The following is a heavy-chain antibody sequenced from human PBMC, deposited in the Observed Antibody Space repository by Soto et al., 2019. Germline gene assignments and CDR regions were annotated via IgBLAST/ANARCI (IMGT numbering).Heavy chain of an antibody. J-gene: IGHJ5*02. CDR2: IYYSGST. CDR3: ARDAGGGIIAAAGTRWFDP. V-gene: IGHV4-59*01. CDR1: GGSISSYY. Sequence: PSETLSLTCTVSGGSISSYYWSWIRQPPGKGLEWIGYIYYSGSTNYNPSLKSRVTISVDTSKNQFSLKLSSVTAADTAVYYCARDAGGGIIAAAGTRWFDPWGQGTLVTVS. D-gene: IGHD6-13*01.